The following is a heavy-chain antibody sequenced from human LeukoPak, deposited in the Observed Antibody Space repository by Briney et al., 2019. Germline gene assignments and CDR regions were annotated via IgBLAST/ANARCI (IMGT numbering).Heavy chain of an antibody. CDR3: AYCSGDSCYSRSFDY. D-gene: IGHD2-15*01. Sequence: ASVKVSCKASGYTFTSYGISWVRQAPGQGLEWMGWISAYNGNTNYAQKLQGRVTMTTDTSTSTAYMELRSLRSDDTAVYYCAYCSGDSCYSRSFDYWGQGTLVTVSS. CDR2: ISAYNGNT. CDR1: GYTFTSYG. J-gene: IGHJ4*02. V-gene: IGHV1-18*01.